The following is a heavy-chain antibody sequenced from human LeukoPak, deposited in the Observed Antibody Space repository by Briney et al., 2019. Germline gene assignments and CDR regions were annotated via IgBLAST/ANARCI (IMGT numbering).Heavy chain of an antibody. CDR2: LYNTGST. Sequence: SETLSLTCIVSGGTISVYHWNWIRQPPGKGLEWMGYLYNTGSTNYNLSLKSRVTISVDTSKNQISLKLSSVTAADTAVYFCAKEGMGSEATTADGAFDIWGQGTTVTVSS. D-gene: IGHD1-26*01. V-gene: IGHV4-4*08. J-gene: IGHJ3*02. CDR3: AKEGMGSEATTADGAFDI. CDR1: GGTISVYH.